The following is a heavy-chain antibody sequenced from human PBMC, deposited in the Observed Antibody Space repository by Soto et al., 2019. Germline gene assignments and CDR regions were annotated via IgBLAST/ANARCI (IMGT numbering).Heavy chain of an antibody. Sequence: QVQLVQSGAEVKKPGASVKVSCKASGYTFTSYGISWVRQAPGQGLEWMGWISAYNGNTNYAPKLQGRVTMTTDTSTSTAYMELRSLRSDDTAVYDCAVVAATYYSYGMDVWGQGTTVTVSS. J-gene: IGHJ6*02. CDR2: ISAYNGNT. CDR1: GYTFTSYG. CDR3: AVVAATYYSYGMDV. D-gene: IGHD2-15*01. V-gene: IGHV1-18*01.